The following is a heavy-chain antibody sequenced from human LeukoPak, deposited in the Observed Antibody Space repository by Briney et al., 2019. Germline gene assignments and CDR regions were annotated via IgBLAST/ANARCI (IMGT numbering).Heavy chain of an antibody. CDR2: IYPRDGST. CDR1: GYTFTNNY. CDR3: ARDQEGFDY. Sequence: ASAKVSCKASGYTFTNNYLHWVRQAPGQGLEWMGMIYPRDGSTSYAQNFQGRVTVTRDTSTTTVHMELRGLRSEDTAVYYCARDQEGFDYWGQGTVVTVSS. J-gene: IGHJ4*02. V-gene: IGHV1-46*01.